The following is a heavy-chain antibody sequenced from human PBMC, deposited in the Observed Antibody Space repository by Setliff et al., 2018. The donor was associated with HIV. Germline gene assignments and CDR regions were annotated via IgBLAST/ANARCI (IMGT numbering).Heavy chain of an antibody. CDR1: GGSFRGYY. Sequence: SETLSLTCVVYGGSFRGYYWSWIRQPPGKGLEWIGESNQSGSGNYNPSLKSRVTISVDTSKNEFSLNMGSVTAADTAVYYCAKGRSGYDSRLYYYHHGMDVWGQGTTGTV. J-gene: IGHJ6*02. D-gene: IGHD5-12*01. V-gene: IGHV4-34*01. CDR3: AKGRSGYDSRLYYYHHGMDV. CDR2: SNQSGSG.